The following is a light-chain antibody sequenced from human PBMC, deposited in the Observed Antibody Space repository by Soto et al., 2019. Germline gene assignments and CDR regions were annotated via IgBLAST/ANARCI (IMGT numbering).Light chain of an antibody. V-gene: IGKV3-15*01. CDR1: QSLSSN. J-gene: IGKJ2*01. Sequence: EIVMTQSPGTLSVSPRERATLSCRASQSLSSNLAWYQQKPGQAPRLLIYGASTRATGIPARFSGSGSGTEFNLTISSLQSEDFVVYCCQQYNNWPPYPFGQGTKLEIK. CDR3: QQYNNWPPYP. CDR2: GAS.